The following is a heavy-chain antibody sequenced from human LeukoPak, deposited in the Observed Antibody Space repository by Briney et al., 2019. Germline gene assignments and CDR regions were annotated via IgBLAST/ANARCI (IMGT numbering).Heavy chain of an antibody. V-gene: IGHV3-30*18. CDR2: ISSDGSNK. J-gene: IGHJ4*02. CDR3: EKDGDPPRDYCNGASCYTFDY. Sequence: GGSVRLSCAASGFTFSSYGMHWVRQAPGKGLEWVADISSDGSNKYYVDSVKGRFTISRDNSKNTLYLQMDSLRAEDTAIYYCEKDGDPPRDYCNGASCYTFDYWGQGTLVTVSS. CDR1: GFTFSSYG. D-gene: IGHD2-15*01.